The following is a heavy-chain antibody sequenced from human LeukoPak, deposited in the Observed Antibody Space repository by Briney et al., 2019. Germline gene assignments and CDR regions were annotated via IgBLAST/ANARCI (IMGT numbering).Heavy chain of an antibody. D-gene: IGHD3-16*02. J-gene: IGHJ5*02. CDR3: ARATYYDYAWGSYRLDP. CDR1: GGSISSSSYY. Sequence: SETLSLTCTVSGGSISSSSYYWGWIRQPPGKGLEWIGSIYYSGSTYYNPSLKSRFTISVDTSKNQFSLTLSSVTAADTAVYYCARATYYDYAWGSYRLDPWGQGTLVTVSS. V-gene: IGHV4-39*01. CDR2: IYYSGST.